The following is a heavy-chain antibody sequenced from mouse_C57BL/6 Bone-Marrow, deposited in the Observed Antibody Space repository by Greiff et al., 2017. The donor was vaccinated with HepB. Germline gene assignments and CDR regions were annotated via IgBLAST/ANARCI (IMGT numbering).Heavy chain of an antibody. V-gene: IGHV5-6*01. CDR2: ISSGGSYT. D-gene: IGHD4-1*01. Sequence: EVQRVESGGDLVKPGGSLKLSCAASGFTFSSYGMSWVRQTPDKRLEWVATISSGGSYTYYPDSVKGRFPISRDNAKNTLYLQMSSLKSEDTAMYYCARHWVDYWGQGTTLTVSS. CDR1: GFTFSSYG. CDR3: ARHWVDY. J-gene: IGHJ2*01.